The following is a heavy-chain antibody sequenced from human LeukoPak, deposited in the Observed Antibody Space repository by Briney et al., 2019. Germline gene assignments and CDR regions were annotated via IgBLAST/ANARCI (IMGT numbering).Heavy chain of an antibody. CDR1: GGSISNYY. CDR2: IYYSGNT. D-gene: IGHD2-2*01. Sequence: PSETLSLTCTVPGGSISNYYWSWIRQPPGKGLEWIGYIYYSGNTNYNPSLKSRVTISVDTSKNQFSLKLNPVTAADTAVYYCARVRYCSTNRCYDREFDNWGQGTLVTVSS. J-gene: IGHJ4*02. CDR3: ARVRYCSTNRCYDREFDN. V-gene: IGHV4-59*01.